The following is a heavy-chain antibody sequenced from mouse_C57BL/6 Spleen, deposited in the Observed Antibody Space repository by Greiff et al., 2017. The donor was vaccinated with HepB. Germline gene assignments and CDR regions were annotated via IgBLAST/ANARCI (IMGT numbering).Heavy chain of an antibody. CDR3: ARPEEGAMDY. J-gene: IGHJ4*01. Sequence: EVQLVESGGGLVKPGGSLKLSCAASGFTFSDYGMHWVRQAPEKGLEWVAYISSGSSTIYYADTVKGRFTISRDNAKNNLFLQMTSLRSEDTAMYYCARPEEGAMDYWGQGTSVTVSS. CDR1: GFTFSDYG. CDR2: ISSGSSTI. V-gene: IGHV5-17*01.